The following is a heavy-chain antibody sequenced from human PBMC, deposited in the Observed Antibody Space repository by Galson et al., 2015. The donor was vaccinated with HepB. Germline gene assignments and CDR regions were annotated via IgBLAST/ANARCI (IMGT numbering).Heavy chain of an antibody. J-gene: IGHJ4*02. CDR2: ISYDGSNK. Sequence: SLRLSCAASGFTFSDFALHWVRQAPGKGLEWVALISYDGSNKYYADSVKGRFTITRDSSKNTPYLQMNSLSAEDTAVYYCARDPDDTNGDYNTFDYWGQGTLVTVSS. CDR3: ARDPDDTNGDYNTFDY. V-gene: IGHV3-30*04. D-gene: IGHD3-22*01. CDR1: GFTFSDFA.